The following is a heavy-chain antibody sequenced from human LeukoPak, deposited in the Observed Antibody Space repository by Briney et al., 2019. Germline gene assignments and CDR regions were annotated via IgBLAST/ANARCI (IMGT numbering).Heavy chain of an antibody. J-gene: IGHJ3*02. Sequence: SETLSLTCTVSGGSTSSYYWSWIRQPPGKGLEWIGYIYYSGSTNYNPSLKSRVTISVDTSKNQFSLKLSSVTAADTAVYYCASLESYGPENDAFDIWGQGTMVTVSS. CDR3: ASLESYGPENDAFDI. CDR1: GGSTSSYY. CDR2: IYYSGST. D-gene: IGHD5-18*01. V-gene: IGHV4-59*01.